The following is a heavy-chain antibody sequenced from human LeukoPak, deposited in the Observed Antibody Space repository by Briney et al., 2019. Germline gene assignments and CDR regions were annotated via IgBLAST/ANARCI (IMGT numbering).Heavy chain of an antibody. CDR2: IIPIFGTA. Sequence: SVKVSCKASGGTFSSYAISWVRQAPGQGLEWMGRIIPIFGTANYAQKFQGRVTITTDESTSTAYMELSSLRSEDMAVYYCARDHLVAGRYYYYYYMDVWGKGTTVTVSS. D-gene: IGHD6-19*01. V-gene: IGHV1-69*05. CDR3: ARDHLVAGRYYYYYYMDV. J-gene: IGHJ6*03. CDR1: GGTFSSYA.